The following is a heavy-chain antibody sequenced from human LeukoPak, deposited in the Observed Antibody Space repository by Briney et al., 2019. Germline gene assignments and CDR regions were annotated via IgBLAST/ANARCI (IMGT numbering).Heavy chain of an antibody. Sequence: ASVEDSCMTSVYIFTDYYIHWVRQAPGQGLQWMGWVNLHSGGTNYAQMFHGRVAMTRDTSITTAYMELSRLRSADTAMYYCAKTDNKYGSRLLFNWGQGTQVTVSS. D-gene: IGHD2-2*01. V-gene: IGHV1-2*02. CDR1: VYIFTDYY. CDR3: AKTDNKYGSRLLFN. J-gene: IGHJ1*01. CDR2: VNLHSGGT.